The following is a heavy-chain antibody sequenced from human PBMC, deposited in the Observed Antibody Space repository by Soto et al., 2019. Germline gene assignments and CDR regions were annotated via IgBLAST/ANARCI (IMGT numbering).Heavy chain of an antibody. V-gene: IGHV3-66*04. CDR2: IYSGGST. Sequence: GGSLRLSCAASGVTVSSNYMSWVRQPPGKGLEWVSVIYSGGSTYYADSVKGRFTISRDNSKNTLYLQMNSLRAEDTAVYYCARHGYNYGGGYFDYWGQGTLVTVSS. D-gene: IGHD5-18*01. CDR3: ARHGYNYGGGYFDY. J-gene: IGHJ4*02. CDR1: GVTVSSNY.